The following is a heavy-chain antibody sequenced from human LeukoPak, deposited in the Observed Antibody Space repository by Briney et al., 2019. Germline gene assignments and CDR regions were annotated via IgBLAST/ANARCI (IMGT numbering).Heavy chain of an antibody. CDR2: IYHSGST. CDR3: ASLDY. V-gene: IGHV4-38-2*02. J-gene: IGHJ4*02. CDR1: GYSISSGYY. Sequence: SETLSLTCTVSGYSISSGYYWGWIRQPPGKGLEWIGSIYHSGSTYYNPSLKSRVTISVDTSKNQFSRKLSSVTAADTAVYYCASLDYWGQGTLVTVSS.